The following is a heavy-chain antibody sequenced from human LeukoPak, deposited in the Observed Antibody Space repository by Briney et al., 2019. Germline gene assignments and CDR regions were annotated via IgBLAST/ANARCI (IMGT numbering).Heavy chain of an antibody. CDR2: ISGSGGST. CDR1: GFTFSSYA. V-gene: IGHV3-23*01. CDR3: ARATTSSTSFS. J-gene: IGHJ5*02. D-gene: IGHD2-2*01. Sequence: GGSLRHSCAASGFTFSSYAMSWVRQAPGKGLEWVSAISGSGGSTYYADSVKGRFTISRDNGKNSLYLQMNSLRAEDTAVYYCARATTSSTSFSWGQGTLVTVSS.